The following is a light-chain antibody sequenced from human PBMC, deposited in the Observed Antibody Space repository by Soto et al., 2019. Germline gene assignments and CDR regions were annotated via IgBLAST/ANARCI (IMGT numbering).Light chain of an antibody. CDR1: SSDIGSYDH. CDR3: CSFGSSGTI. Sequence: QSALTQPASVSGSPGQSITISCNGTSSDIGSYDHVSWYQQHPGKAPKLMIYEVTKRPVGVSDRFSGSKSSNTASLTISGLQVADEAYYYFCSFGSSGTIFGRGTKVNVL. V-gene: IGLV2-23*02. CDR2: EVT. J-gene: IGLJ2*01.